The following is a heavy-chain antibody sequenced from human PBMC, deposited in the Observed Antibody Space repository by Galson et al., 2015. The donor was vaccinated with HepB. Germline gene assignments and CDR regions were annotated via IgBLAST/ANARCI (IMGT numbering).Heavy chain of an antibody. CDR3: AKAYSYASDNYYNHFDS. Sequence: SLRLSCAASGFTFSSYAMSWVRQAPGKGLHWVSSISSGGNTHYADSVKGRFTFSRDNSKNTLYLQMNSLTAEDTAVYYCAKAYSYASDNYYNHFDSWGQGTLVTVSS. V-gene: IGHV3-23*01. CDR2: ISSGGNT. D-gene: IGHD3-10*01. J-gene: IGHJ4*02. CDR1: GFTFSSYA.